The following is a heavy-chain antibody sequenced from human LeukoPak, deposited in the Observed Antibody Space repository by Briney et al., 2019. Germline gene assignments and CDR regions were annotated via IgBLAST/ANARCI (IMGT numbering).Heavy chain of an antibody. CDR3: ARGSDEHYFDY. CDR2: INPSGGST. Sequence: VASVKVSCKASGYTFTSYYLHWVRQAPGQGLEWMGIINPSGGSTSYAQKFQGRVTMTRDTSTSTVYMELSSLTSDDTAVYYCARGSDEHYFDYWGQGTLVTVPS. CDR1: GYTFTSYY. J-gene: IGHJ4*02. V-gene: IGHV1-46*01.